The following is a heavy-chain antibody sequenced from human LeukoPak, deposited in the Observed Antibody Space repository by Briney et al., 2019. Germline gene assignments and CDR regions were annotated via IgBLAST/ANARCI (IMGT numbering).Heavy chain of an antibody. CDR2: IYYSGST. CDR1: GGSISSYY. Sequence: PSETLSLTCTVSGGSISSYYWSWIRQPPGKGLEWIGYIYYSGSTNYNPSLKSRATISVDTSKNQFSLKLSSVTAADTAVYYCARDSGPWYFDLWGRGTLVTVSS. CDR3: ARDSGPWYFDL. J-gene: IGHJ2*01. V-gene: IGHV4-59*01.